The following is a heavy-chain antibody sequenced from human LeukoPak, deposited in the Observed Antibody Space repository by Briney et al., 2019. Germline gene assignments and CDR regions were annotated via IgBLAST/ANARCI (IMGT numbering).Heavy chain of an antibody. CDR3: ATGCSGGSCFRGSWFDP. CDR2: IFHTGST. CDR1: GYSISSGYY. D-gene: IGHD2-15*01. J-gene: IGHJ5*02. V-gene: IGHV4-38-2*01. Sequence: SETLSLTCAASGYSISSGYYWGCFRQPPGEGLEWIGSIFHTGSTYYNPSLKNRVTISMDTSKNHFSLKLTSVTAADTALYYCATGCSGGSCFRGSWFDPWGQGTLVTVSS.